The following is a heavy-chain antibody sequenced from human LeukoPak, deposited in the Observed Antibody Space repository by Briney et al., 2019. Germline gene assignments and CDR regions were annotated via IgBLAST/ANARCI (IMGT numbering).Heavy chain of an antibody. J-gene: IGHJ4*02. CDR2: ITTSSSYM. V-gene: IGHV3-21*01. D-gene: IGHD6-19*01. CDR1: GFTFSDYN. Sequence: GGSLRLSCVASGFTFSDYNMNWVRQAPGKGLEWVSSITTSSSYMYYADSVKGRFTISRDNAKNSLYLHMNSLRAEDTAVYDCARHGSGWYMNDYWGQGTLVTVSS. CDR3: ARHGSGWYMNDY.